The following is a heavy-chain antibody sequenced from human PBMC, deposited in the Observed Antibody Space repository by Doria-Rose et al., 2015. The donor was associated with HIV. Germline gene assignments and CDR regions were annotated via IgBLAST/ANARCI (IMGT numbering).Heavy chain of an antibody. Sequence: QPPGKGLEWIGYIYYSGSTYYNPSLKSRVTISVDTSKNQFSLKLSSVTAADTAVYYCARGGIDYRSYYFDCWGQGTLVTVSS. D-gene: IGHD4-4*01. CDR3: ARGGIDYRSYYFDC. J-gene: IGHJ4*02. CDR2: IYYSGST. V-gene: IGHV4-30-4*01.